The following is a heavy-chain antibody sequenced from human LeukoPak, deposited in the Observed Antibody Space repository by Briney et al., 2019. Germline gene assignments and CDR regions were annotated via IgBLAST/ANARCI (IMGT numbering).Heavy chain of an antibody. CDR2: ISGSGGST. Sequence: GGSLRLSCAASGFTFSSYAMSWVRQAPGKGLEWVSAISGSGGSTNYADSVKGRFTVSRDNSKNTLYLQMNSLRAEDTAVFYCAKTGVGYCTGGSCSAADYWGQGTLVTVSS. D-gene: IGHD2-15*01. CDR1: GFTFSSYA. V-gene: IGHV3-23*01. CDR3: AKTGVGYCTGGSCSAADY. J-gene: IGHJ4*02.